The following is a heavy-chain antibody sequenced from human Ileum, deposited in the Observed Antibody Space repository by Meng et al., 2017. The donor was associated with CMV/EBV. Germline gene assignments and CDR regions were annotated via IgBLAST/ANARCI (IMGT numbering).Heavy chain of an antibody. J-gene: IGHJ4*02. CDR3: LHYSSGRYSTDY. V-gene: IGHV3-73*01. CDR2: IRSKANDYAT. D-gene: IGHD3-10*01. Sequence: ASGFTFSGADMHWVRQASGKGLEWVGRIRSKANDYATTYAASMKGRFTISRDDSKNTAYLQMKSLNTDDTAVYYCLHYSSGRYSTDYWGQGTLVTVSS. CDR1: GFTFSGAD.